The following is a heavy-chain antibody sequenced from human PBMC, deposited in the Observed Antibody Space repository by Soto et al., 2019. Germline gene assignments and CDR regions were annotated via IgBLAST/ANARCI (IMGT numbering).Heavy chain of an antibody. D-gene: IGHD1-26*01. CDR2: ISGSGGDT. V-gene: IGHV3-23*01. CDR1: GFTFSSYA. Sequence: GGSLRLSCAASGFTFSSYAMSWVRQAPGKGLEWVSTISGSGGDTRYADSVKGRFTISRDNSKNTLYLQMNSLRAEDTAVYYCAKALIDGTYWRPSFDYWGQGTLVTVS. CDR3: AKALIDGTYWRPSFDY. J-gene: IGHJ4*02.